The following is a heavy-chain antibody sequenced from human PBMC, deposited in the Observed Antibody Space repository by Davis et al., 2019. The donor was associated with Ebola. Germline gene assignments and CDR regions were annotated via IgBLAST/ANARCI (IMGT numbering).Heavy chain of an antibody. CDR2: INNDGSGT. Sequence: HTGGSLRLSCAASGFTISNYWMHWVRHAPGQGLVWVSRINNDGSGTVYADSVKGRFTISRDKAKNTVYLQMNSLRAEDTAMYYCARDLPNKWFDPWGQGTLVTVSS. V-gene: IGHV3-74*01. J-gene: IGHJ5*02. D-gene: IGHD2-2*01. CDR1: GFTISNYW. CDR3: ARDLPNKWFDP.